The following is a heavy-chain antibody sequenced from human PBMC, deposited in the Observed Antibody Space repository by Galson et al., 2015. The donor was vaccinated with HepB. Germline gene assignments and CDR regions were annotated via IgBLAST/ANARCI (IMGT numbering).Heavy chain of an antibody. Sequence: SVKVSCKASGGTFSSYAISWVRQAPGQGLEWMGGIIPIFGTANYAQKFQGRVTITADESTSTAYMELSSLRSEDTAVYYCASSQGPYYYGSGSYTREYYFDYWGQGTLVTVSS. J-gene: IGHJ4*02. CDR2: IIPIFGTA. CDR1: GGTFSSYA. V-gene: IGHV1-69*13. CDR3: ASSQGPYYYGSGSYTREYYFDY. D-gene: IGHD3-10*01.